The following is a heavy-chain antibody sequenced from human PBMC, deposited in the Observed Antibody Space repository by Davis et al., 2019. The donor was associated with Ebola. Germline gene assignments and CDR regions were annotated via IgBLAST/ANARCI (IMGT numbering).Heavy chain of an antibody. CDR2: ISGSGGST. J-gene: IGHJ6*02. Sequence: PGGSLRLSCAASGFTFSSYAMSWVRQAPGKGLEWVSAISGSGGSTYYADSVKGRFTISRDNSKNTLYLQMNSLRAEDTAVYYCAATYVSGLLQVFGGMDVWGQGTTVTVSS. V-gene: IGHV3-23*01. CDR3: AATYVSGLLQVFGGMDV. D-gene: IGHD5-18*01. CDR1: GFTFSSYA.